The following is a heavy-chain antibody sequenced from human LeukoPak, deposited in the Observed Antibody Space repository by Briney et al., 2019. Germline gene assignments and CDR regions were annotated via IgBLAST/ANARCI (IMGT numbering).Heavy chain of an antibody. CDR3: ARDLTHYYDTSGYFDY. J-gene: IGHJ4*02. CDR1: GLTFRTYW. V-gene: IGHV3-74*01. D-gene: IGHD3-22*01. Sequence: GGSLRLSCAASGLTFRTYWMHWVRQAPGKGLVWVSRINTDGSSTSYADSVKGRFTISRDNAKNTLYLQMNSLRAEDTAVYYCARDLTHYYDTSGYFDYWGQGTLVAVSS. CDR2: INTDGSST.